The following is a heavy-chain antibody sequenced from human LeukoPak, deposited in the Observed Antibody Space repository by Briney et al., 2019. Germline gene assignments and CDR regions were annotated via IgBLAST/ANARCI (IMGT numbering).Heavy chain of an antibody. J-gene: IGHJ5*02. D-gene: IGHD3-22*01. CDR1: GGSISSSSYY. Sequence: PSETLSLTCTVSGGSISSSSYYWGWIRQPPGKGLEWIGSIYYSGSTYYNPSLKSRVTISVDTSKNQFSLKLSSVTAADTAVYYCARYYDGANWFDPWGQGTLVTVSS. V-gene: IGHV4-39*01. CDR2: IYYSGST. CDR3: ARYYDGANWFDP.